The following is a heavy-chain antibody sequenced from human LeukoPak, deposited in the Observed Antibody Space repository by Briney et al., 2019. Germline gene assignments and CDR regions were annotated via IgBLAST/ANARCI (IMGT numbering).Heavy chain of an antibody. CDR3: ARLGVAVVPAAMFDP. CDR2: IYPGDSDT. J-gene: IGHJ5*02. D-gene: IGHD2-2*01. CDR1: GYSFTSYW. Sequence: AGESLKTSCKGSGYSFTSYWIGWVRQMPGKGLEWMGIIYPGDSDTRYSPSFQGQVTISADKSISTAYLQWSSLKASDTAMYYCARLGVAVVPAAMFDPWGQGTLVTVSS. V-gene: IGHV5-51*01.